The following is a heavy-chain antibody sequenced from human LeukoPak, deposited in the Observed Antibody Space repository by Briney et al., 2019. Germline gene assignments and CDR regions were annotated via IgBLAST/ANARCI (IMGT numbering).Heavy chain of an antibody. V-gene: IGHV4-38-2*02. D-gene: IGHD3-22*01. J-gene: IGHJ4*02. CDR2: ISHTGSS. CDR3: ARISRYYYDSSGYHLDPSDY. CDR1: GYSISNGHY. Sequence: SETLSLTCTASGYSISNGHYWGWIRQPPGKGLEWIGSISHTGSSYYNPSLKSRVTISVDTSKNQFSLKLSSVTAADTAVYYCARISRYYYDSSGYHLDPSDYWGQGTLVTVSS.